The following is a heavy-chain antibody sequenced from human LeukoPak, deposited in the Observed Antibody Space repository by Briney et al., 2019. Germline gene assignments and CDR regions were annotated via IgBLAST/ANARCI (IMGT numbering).Heavy chain of an antibody. CDR2: INPNSGGT. J-gene: IGHJ6*03. CDR3: ARDQKWELPQQKGYYYYMDV. D-gene: IGHD1-26*01. CDR1: GYTFTGYY. Sequence: ASVKVSCKASGYTFTGYYMHWVRQAPGQGLEWMGWINPNSGGTNYAQKFQGRVTMTRDTSISTAYMELSRLRSDDTAVYYCARDQKWELPQQKGYYYYMDVWGKGTTVTVSS. V-gene: IGHV1-2*02.